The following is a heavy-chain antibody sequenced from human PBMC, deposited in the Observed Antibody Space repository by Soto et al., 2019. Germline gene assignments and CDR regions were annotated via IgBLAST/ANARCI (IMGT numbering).Heavy chain of an antibody. J-gene: IGHJ6*02. D-gene: IGHD3-16*01. CDR2: IYYAGNT. CDR3: ASYDAAPNLQNVMGF. Sequence: PSKTLALTCTVSGGCSTGYFWRWIRQPPGRGLEWIGYIYYAGNTLYTPSLNNRVTISVDTSKNQFSLELSSVTAADTAVYYCASYDAAPNLQNVMGFPGQGTTVTVSS. CDR1: GGCSTGYF. V-gene: IGHV4-59*01.